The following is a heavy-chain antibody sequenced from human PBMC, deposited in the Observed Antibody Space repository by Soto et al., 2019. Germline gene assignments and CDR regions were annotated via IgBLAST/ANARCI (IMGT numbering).Heavy chain of an antibody. J-gene: IGHJ4*02. CDR1: LDSFSSTDYY. Sequence: SETLSLTCTVSLDSFSSTDYYWGWIRQPPGKGLEWIGSIYHSGSTFFNPSLQSRVTISVDTSKNQFSLKLSSVTAADTAVYYCATLVRGDWGYWGQGTLVTVSS. V-gene: IGHV4-39*01. CDR2: IYHSGST. CDR3: ATLVRGDWGY. D-gene: IGHD6-6*01.